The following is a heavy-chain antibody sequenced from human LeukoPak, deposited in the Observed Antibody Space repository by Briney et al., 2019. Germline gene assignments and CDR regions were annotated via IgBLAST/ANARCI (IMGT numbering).Heavy chain of an antibody. CDR2: IYSSGST. CDR3: ARDRDDRNAFDI. V-gene: IGHV4-59*11. D-gene: IGHD3-22*01. J-gene: IGHJ3*02. Sequence: PSETLSLTCSVSGGSISGHYWTWIRQPPGKGLEWIGYIYSSGSTNYNSSLKSRVTISEDKSKNQFSLRVRSVTAADTAVYYCARDRDDRNAFDIWGQGTMVTVSS. CDR1: GGSISGHY.